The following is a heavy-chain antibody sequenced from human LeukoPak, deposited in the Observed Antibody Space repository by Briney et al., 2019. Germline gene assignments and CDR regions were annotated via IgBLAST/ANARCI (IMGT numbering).Heavy chain of an antibody. CDR3: ARDWGVSARPGYMDV. Sequence: SETLSLTCTVSGGSISTSNYYWSWIRQPPGKGLEWIGYIYYSGSTNYNPSLKSRVTISVDTSKNQFSLKLSSVTAADTAVYYCARDWGVSARPGYMDVWGKGTTVTVSS. V-gene: IGHV4-61*01. CDR2: IYYSGST. J-gene: IGHJ6*03. CDR1: GGSISTSNYY. D-gene: IGHD6-6*01.